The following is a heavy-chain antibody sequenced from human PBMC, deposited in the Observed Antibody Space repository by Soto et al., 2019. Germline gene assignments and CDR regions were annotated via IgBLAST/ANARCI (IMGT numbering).Heavy chain of an antibody. CDR2: IYSGGST. CDR1: GFTVSSNY. J-gene: IGHJ4*02. D-gene: IGHD4-17*01. CDR3: ARVAGDYGEYYFDY. Sequence: EVQLVESGGGLIQPGGSLRLSCAASGFTVSSNYMSWVRQAPGKGLEWVSVIYSGGSTYYADSVKGRFTISRDNSKNRLYLEMNSLRAEDTAVYYCARVAGDYGEYYFDYWGQGTLVTVSS. V-gene: IGHV3-53*01.